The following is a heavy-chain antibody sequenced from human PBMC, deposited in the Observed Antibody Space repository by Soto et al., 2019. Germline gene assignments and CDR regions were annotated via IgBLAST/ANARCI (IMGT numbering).Heavy chain of an antibody. CDR2: ISYDGGNK. V-gene: IGHV3-30-3*01. Sequence: QVQLVESGGGVVQPGRSLRLSCAASGFTFSSYAMHWVRQAPGKGLEWVAVISYDGGNKYYADSVKGRFTISRDNSKNTLYLQMNSLRAEDTAVYYCARAQGIAAAGTFWFDLWGQGTLVTVSS. J-gene: IGHJ5*02. CDR1: GFTFSSYA. CDR3: ARAQGIAAAGTFWFDL. D-gene: IGHD6-13*01.